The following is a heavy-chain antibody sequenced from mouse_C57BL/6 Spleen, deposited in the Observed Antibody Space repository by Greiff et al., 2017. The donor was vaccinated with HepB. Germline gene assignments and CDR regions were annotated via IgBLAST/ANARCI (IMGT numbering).Heavy chain of an antibody. Sequence: VHLVESGPGLVQPSQSLSITCTVSGFSLTSYGVHWVRQSPGKGLEWLGVIWSGGSTDYNAAFISRLSISKDNSKSQVFFKMNSLQADETAIYYCARTAIYYYGSSYDYDAMDYWGQGTSVTVSS. J-gene: IGHJ4*01. CDR3: ARTAIYYYGSSYDYDAMDY. CDR2: IWSGGST. D-gene: IGHD1-1*01. CDR1: GFSLTSYG. V-gene: IGHV2-2*01.